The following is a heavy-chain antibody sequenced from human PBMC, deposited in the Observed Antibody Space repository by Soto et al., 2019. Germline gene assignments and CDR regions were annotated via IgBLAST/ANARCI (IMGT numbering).Heavy chain of an antibody. CDR2: ISWNSGSI. Sequence: EVQLVESGGGLVQPGRSLRLSCAASGFTFDDYAMHWVRQAPGKGLEWVSGISWNSGSIGYADSVKGRFTISRDNAKNSRYLQMNSLRAGYAALYYCAKGGQLLTGGGGYWGQGTLVTVSS. V-gene: IGHV3-9*01. CDR3: AKGGQLLTGGGGY. D-gene: IGHD2-2*01. J-gene: IGHJ4*02. CDR1: GFTFDDYA.